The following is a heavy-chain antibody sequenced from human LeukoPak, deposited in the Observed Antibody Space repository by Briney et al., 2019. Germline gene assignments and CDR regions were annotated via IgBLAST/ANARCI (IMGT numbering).Heavy chain of an antibody. CDR1: GFTFSSYS. J-gene: IGHJ5*02. Sequence: GGSLRLSCAASGFTFSSYSMNWVRQAPGKGLEWVSYISAISSSSTYYADSVKGRFTISRDNAKNSLYLQMNSLRAEDTAVYYCAREGSGSYYNPNWFDPWGQGTLVTVSS. CDR2: ISAISSSST. CDR3: AREGSGSYYNPNWFDP. D-gene: IGHD3-10*01. V-gene: IGHV3-48*04.